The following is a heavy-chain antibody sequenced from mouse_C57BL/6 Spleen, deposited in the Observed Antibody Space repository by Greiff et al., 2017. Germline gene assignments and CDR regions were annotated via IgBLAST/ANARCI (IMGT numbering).Heavy chain of an antibody. CDR2: IDPSDSYT. Sequence: VQLQQPGAELVMPGASVKLSCKASGYTFTSYWMHWVKQRPGQGLEWIGEIDPSDSYTNYNQKFKGKSTLTVDKSSSTAYMQLSSLTSEDSAVYYCARRPDPYYFDYWGQGTTLTVSS. J-gene: IGHJ2*01. V-gene: IGHV1-69*01. CDR1: GYTFTSYW. CDR3: ARRPDPYYFDY.